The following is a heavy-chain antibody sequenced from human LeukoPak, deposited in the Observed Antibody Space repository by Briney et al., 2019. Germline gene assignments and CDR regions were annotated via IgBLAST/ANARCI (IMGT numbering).Heavy chain of an antibody. V-gene: IGHV3-48*01. J-gene: IGHJ5*02. D-gene: IGHD2-2*01. CDR3: ARGGYCTSTSCDPLSWVSTLWA. CDR2: ISSGSSTI. CDR1: GFTFSSYS. Sequence: GGSLRLPCAASGFTFSSYSMNWVRQAPGKGLEWVSYISSGSSTIYYADSVKGRFTISRDNAKNSLYLQMNSLRAEDTAVYYCARGGYCTSTSCDPLSWVSTLWAWGQGTLVTVSS.